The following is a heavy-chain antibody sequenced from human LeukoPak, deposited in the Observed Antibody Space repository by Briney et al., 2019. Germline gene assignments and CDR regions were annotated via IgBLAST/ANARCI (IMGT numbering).Heavy chain of an antibody. J-gene: IGHJ4*02. CDR1: GYSISSAYY. Sequence: SETLSLTCAVSGYSISSAYYWGWIRQPPGKGLEWIGSIYHSGNTHYNPSLKSRVTIPVDTSKNQFSLKLSSVTAADTAVYYCASRMITNPWWGQGTLVTVSS. CDR2: IYHSGNT. CDR3: ASRMITNPW. V-gene: IGHV4-38-2*01. D-gene: IGHD3-16*01.